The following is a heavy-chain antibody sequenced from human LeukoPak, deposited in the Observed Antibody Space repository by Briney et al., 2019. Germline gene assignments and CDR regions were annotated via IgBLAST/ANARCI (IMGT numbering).Heavy chain of an antibody. V-gene: IGHV1-69*05. J-gene: IGHJ6*02. CDR1: GGTFSSYA. CDR2: IIPIFCTA. D-gene: IGHD1-7*01. CDR3: AKTSRGPASSYYYGMDV. Sequence: SVKLSCKASGGTFSSYAISWVRQAPGQGLEWMGGIIPIFCTANYAQTFQGRVTMTRDTSTSTVYMEVSSLRSEDTAVYYCAKTSRGPASSYYYGMDVWGQGTTVTVPS.